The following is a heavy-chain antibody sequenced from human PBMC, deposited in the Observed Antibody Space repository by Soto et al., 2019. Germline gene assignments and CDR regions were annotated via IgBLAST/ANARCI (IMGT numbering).Heavy chain of an antibody. CDR3: ARGGSTYFDFWSGYSSWGMDV. J-gene: IGHJ6*02. CDR1: GGSISSGDYY. Sequence: PSGTLSLTCTVSGGSISSGDYYWSWIRQPPGKGLEWIGYIYYSGSTYYNPSLKSRVTISVDTSKNQFSLKLSSVTAADTAVYYCARGGSTYFDFWSGYSSWGMDVWGQGPLVTVSS. D-gene: IGHD3-3*01. CDR2: IYYSGST. V-gene: IGHV4-30-4*01.